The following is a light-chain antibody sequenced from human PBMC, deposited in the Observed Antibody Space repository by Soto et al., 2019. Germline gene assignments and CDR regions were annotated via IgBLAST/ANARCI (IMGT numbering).Light chain of an antibody. CDR1: SSDVGGYNY. CDR2: EVS. Sequence: QSVLTQPPSASGSPGQSVTISCTGTSSDVGGYNYVSWYQQHPGKAPKLMIYEVSERPSGVPDRFSGSKSGNTASLTVSGLQAEDEADYYCSSYAGSNNLVFGGGTNLTVL. J-gene: IGLJ3*02. CDR3: SSYAGSNNLV. V-gene: IGLV2-8*01.